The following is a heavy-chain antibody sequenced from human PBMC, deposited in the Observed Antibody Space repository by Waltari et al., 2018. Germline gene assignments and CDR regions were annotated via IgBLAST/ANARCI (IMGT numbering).Heavy chain of an antibody. CDR1: GFTVSSNY. V-gene: IGHV3-53*01. CDR2: IYWGDRT. J-gene: IGHJ6*02. CDR3: ARSPSRSGIDYYYGLDV. Sequence: EVQMVESGGGLIQPGGSLRLSCAVSGFTVSSNYMNWVRQAPGKGLEWVSFIYWGDRTYYADSVKGRFTISRDNSKNTLYLQMNSLRAEDTAVYYCARSPSRSGIDYYYGLDVWGQGTTVTVSS. D-gene: IGHD3-3*01.